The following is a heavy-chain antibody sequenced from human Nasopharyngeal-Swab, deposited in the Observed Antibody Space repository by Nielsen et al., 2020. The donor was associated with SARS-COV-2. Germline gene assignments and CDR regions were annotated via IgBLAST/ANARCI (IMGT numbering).Heavy chain of an antibody. Sequence: ASVKVSCKASGYTFTNYGITWVRQAPGQGLEWMGWISPYNENTNYAQKFQGRVALTTDTSTNTAYMELRSLTSDDTAVYYCARLHSAGWGQGTLVTVSS. V-gene: IGHV1-18*04. CDR1: GYTFTNYG. J-gene: IGHJ3*01. D-gene: IGHD3-10*01. CDR3: ARLHSAG. CDR2: ISPYNENT.